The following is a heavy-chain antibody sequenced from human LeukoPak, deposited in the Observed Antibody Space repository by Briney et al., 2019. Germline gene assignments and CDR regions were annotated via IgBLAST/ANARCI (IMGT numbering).Heavy chain of an antibody. Sequence: SGGSLRLSCAASGFTFSSYSMNWVRQAPGKGLEWVSSISSSSSYIYYADSVKGRFTISRDNAKNSLYLQINSPRAEDTAVYYYESLSPFRYYDSSGLDYWGQGTLVTVSS. CDR1: GFTFSSYS. CDR3: ESLSPFRYYDSSGLDY. V-gene: IGHV3-21*01. J-gene: IGHJ4*02. D-gene: IGHD3-22*01. CDR2: ISSSSSYI.